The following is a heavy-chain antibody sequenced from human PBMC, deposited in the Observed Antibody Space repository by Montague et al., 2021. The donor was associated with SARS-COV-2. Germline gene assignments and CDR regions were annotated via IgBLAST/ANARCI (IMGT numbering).Heavy chain of an antibody. CDR1: GFTFSSYW. CDR2: IKEDGSEK. CDR3: ARVQRTTGTTRLGTYYYYYYGMDV. V-gene: IGHV3-7*01. J-gene: IGHJ6*02. D-gene: IGHD1-1*01. Sequence: SLSLSCAASGFTFSSYWMSWVRQAPGKGLEGVANIKEDGSEKYYVDSVKGRFTISRDNAKNSLYLQMNSLRAEDTAVYYCARVQRTTGTTRLGTYYYYYYGMDVWGQGTAVTVSS.